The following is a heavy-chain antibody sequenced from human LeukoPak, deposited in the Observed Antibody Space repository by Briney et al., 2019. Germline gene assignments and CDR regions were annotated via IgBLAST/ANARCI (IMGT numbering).Heavy chain of an antibody. CDR3: AKWGCSGGSCYPFDY. CDR1: GFTFSSYA. D-gene: IGHD2-15*01. Sequence: GGSLRLSCAASGFTFSSYAMGWVRQAPGKGLEWVSAISGTGNRTYYADSVKGRFTISRDNSKNTLYLQMNSLRAEDTAVYYCAKWGCSGGSCYPFDYWGQGTLVSVSS. V-gene: IGHV3-23*01. CDR2: ISGTGNRT. J-gene: IGHJ4*02.